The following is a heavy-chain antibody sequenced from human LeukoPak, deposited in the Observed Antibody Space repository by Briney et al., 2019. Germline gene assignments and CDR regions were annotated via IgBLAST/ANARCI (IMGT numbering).Heavy chain of an antibody. CDR3: AREGYSSSWYRHFDY. J-gene: IGHJ4*02. CDR2: IIPIFGTA. Sequence: ASVKVSCKASGGTFSSYAISWVRQAPGQGLEWMGGIIPIFGTANYAQKYQGRVTITADESTSTAYMELSSLRSGDTAVYYCAREGYSSSWYRHFDYWGQGTLVTVSS. D-gene: IGHD6-13*01. V-gene: IGHV1-69*13. CDR1: GGTFSSYA.